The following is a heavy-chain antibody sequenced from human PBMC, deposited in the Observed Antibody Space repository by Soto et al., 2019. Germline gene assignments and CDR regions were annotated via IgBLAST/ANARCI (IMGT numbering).Heavy chain of an antibody. J-gene: IGHJ6*02. V-gene: IGHV3-30*18. CDR2: ISYDGSNK. CDR1: GFTFSSYG. CDR3: AKDYYYYGMDV. Sequence: GGSLRLSCAASGFTFSSYGMHWVRQAPGKGLEWVAVISYDGSNKYYADSVKGRFTISRDNSKNTLYLQMNSLRAEDTAVYYCAKDYYYYGMDVWGQGTTVTVSS.